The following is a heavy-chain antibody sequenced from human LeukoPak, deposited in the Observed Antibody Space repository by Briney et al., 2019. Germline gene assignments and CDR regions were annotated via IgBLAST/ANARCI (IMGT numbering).Heavy chain of an antibody. CDR2: ISGSGGST. J-gene: IGHJ4*02. V-gene: IGHV3-23*01. CDR1: GFTFSNYA. Sequence: GGSLRLSCAASGFTFSNYAMSWSRQAPGKGLEWVSAISGSGGSTYYADSVKGRFTISRDNSKNTLYLQMNSLRAEDTAVYYCTKGKIWLPSDYWGQGTLVTVSS. CDR3: TKGKIWLPSDY. D-gene: IGHD5-18*01.